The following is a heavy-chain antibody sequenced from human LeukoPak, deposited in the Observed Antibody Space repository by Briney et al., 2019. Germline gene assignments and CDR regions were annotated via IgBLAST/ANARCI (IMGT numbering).Heavy chain of an antibody. J-gene: IGHJ4*02. V-gene: IGHV1-69*02. D-gene: IGHD6-13*01. CDR1: GSTFSSYT. CDR2: IIPILGIA. CDR3: ARAGIAAAGTLDY. Sequence: SVQVSCKASGSTFSSYTISWVRQAPGQGLEWMGRIIPILGIANYAQKFQGRVTITADKSTSTAYMELSSLRSEDTAVYYCARAGIAAAGTLDYWGQGTLVTVSS.